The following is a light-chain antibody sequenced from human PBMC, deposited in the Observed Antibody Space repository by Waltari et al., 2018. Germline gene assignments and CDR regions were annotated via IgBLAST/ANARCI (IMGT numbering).Light chain of an antibody. CDR2: DKN. V-gene: IGLV3-19*01. CDR3: SSRDNFNRHAVL. J-gene: IGLJ3*02. CDR1: SPRRSF. Sequence: SSDLTQDPAVSVALGQTVRITCQGDSPRRSFASLYQQRPGQAPILFISDKNSRPSGIPGRFSGSSSGNTASLTIASTQAEDEADYYCSSRDNFNRHAVLFGGGTKLTVL.